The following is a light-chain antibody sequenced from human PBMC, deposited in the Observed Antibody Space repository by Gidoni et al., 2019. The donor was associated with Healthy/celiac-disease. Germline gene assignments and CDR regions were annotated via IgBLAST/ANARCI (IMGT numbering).Light chain of an antibody. J-gene: IGKJ4*01. CDR1: QSVSSY. CDR2: DAS. CDR3: QQRSNWPPLT. V-gene: IGKV3-11*01. Sequence: EIVLTQSPATLSLSPGETATLSCSSSQSVSSYLAWYQQKPGQAPRLLIYDASHRPTGIPARFGGSGSGTDFTLTISSLEPEDFAVYYCQQRSNWPPLTFGGGTKVEIK.